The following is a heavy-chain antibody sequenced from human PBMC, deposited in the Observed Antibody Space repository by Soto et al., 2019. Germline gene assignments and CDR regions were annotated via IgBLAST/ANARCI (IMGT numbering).Heavy chain of an antibody. CDR1: GFTFSSYD. J-gene: IGHJ4*02. D-gene: IGHD1-7*01. CDR3: VRGVSGNYDY. Sequence: EVQLAESGGGMIQPGGSLRLSCVASGFTFSSYDMHWDRQAPGKGLEYVSSISSNGGTTYYGNSVKGRFTISRDNSKNTLYLQMGSLRAEDMAVYYCVRGVSGNYDYWGQGTLVTVSS. CDR2: ISSNGGTT. V-gene: IGHV3-64*01.